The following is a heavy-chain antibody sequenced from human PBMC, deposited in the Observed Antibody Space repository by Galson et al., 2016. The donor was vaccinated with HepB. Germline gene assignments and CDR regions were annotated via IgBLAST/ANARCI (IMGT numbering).Heavy chain of an antibody. CDR2: IWSDGSNR. CDR1: GFTFSNYA. J-gene: IGHJ6*02. D-gene: IGHD2-8*02. V-gene: IGHV3-33*08. Sequence: SLRLSCAGSGFTFSNYAMHWVRQAPGKGLEWVAVIWSDGSNRYYADSVKGRFTISRDDSKNTLYLQMNSLRAEDTAVYYCARESIFCTGSVCLNNYYYCMDAWGQGATVTVSS. CDR3: ARESIFCTGSVCLNNYYYCMDA.